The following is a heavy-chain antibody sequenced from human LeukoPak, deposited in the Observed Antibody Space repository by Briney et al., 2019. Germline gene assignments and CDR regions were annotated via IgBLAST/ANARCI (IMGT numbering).Heavy chain of an antibody. CDR1: GGSISSSSYY. D-gene: IGHD7-27*01. Sequence: SETLTLTCTVSGGSISSSSYYWGWIRQPPGKGLEWIGIIYYSGSTYSNPSLRSRVTISVDTSKNQFSLKLSSVTAADTAVYYCARSSLGMGATLFDYWGQGTLVTVSS. J-gene: IGHJ4*02. CDR2: IYYSGST. CDR3: ARSSLGMGATLFDY. V-gene: IGHV4-39*07.